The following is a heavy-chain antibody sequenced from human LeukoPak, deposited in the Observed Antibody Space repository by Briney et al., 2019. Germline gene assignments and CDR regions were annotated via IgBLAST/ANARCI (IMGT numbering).Heavy chain of an antibody. CDR2: ISSSSSYI. D-gene: IGHD6-13*01. CDR3: ARDSSGLAAAGTSYYYGMDV. Sequence: PGGSLRLSCAASGFTFSSYSMNWVRQAPGKWLEWVSSISSSSSYIYYADSVKGRFTISRDNAKNSLYLQMNCLRAEDTAVYYCARDSSGLAAAGTSYYYGMDVWGQGTTVTVSS. V-gene: IGHV3-21*01. CDR1: GFTFSSYS. J-gene: IGHJ6*02.